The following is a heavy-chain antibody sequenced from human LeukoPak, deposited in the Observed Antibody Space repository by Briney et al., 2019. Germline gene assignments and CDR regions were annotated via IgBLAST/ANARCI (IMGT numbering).Heavy chain of an antibody. CDR3: ARDAGTQWELPFDY. CDR2: IIPILGIA. CDR1: GGTFSSYA. D-gene: IGHD1-26*01. J-gene: IGHJ4*02. V-gene: IGHV1-69*04. Sequence: GASVTVSCKASGGTFSSYAISWVRQAPGQGLEWMGRIIPILGIANYAQKFQGRVTITADKSTSTAYMELSSLRSEDTAVYYCARDAGTQWELPFDYWGQGTLVTVSS.